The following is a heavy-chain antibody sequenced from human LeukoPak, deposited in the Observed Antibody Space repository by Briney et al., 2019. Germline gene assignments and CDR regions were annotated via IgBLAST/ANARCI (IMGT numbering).Heavy chain of an antibody. V-gene: IGHV3-7*01. CDR2: IKQDGSEK. J-gene: IGHJ5*02. Sequence: PGGSLRLSCAASGFTVSNNYMTWVRQAPGKGLEWVANIKQDGSEKYYVDSVKGRFTISRDNAKNSLYLQMNSLRAEDTAVYYCARGLEECSGGSCYPEMAFDPWGQGTLVTVSS. CDR1: GFTVSNNY. D-gene: IGHD2-15*01. CDR3: ARGLEECSGGSCYPEMAFDP.